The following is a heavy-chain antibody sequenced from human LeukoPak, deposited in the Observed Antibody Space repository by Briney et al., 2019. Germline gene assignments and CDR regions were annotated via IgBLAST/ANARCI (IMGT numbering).Heavy chain of an antibody. CDR3: ATAPMTKTCSGGSCYSDWGAFDI. CDR2: FDPEDGET. CDR1: GYTLTELS. Sequence: ASVKVSCKVSGYTLTELSMNWVRQAPGKGLEWMGGFDPEDGETIYAQKFQGRVTMTEDTSTDTAYMELSSLRSEDTAVYYCATAPMTKTCSGGSCYSDWGAFDIWGQGTMVTVSS. V-gene: IGHV1-24*01. D-gene: IGHD2-15*01. J-gene: IGHJ3*02.